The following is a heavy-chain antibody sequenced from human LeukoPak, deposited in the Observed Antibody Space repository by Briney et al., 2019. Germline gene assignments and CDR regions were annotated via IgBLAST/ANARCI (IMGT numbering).Heavy chain of an antibody. CDR2: IYYSGNT. Sequence: PSETLSLTCTVSGGSISSYYWSWIRQPPGKGLEWIGHIYYSGNTNYNPSLKSRVTISVDTSKNQFSLKLSSVTAADTAVYYCARTPHYDILTGYFAGYYYYYMDVWGKGTTVTISS. V-gene: IGHV4-59*01. D-gene: IGHD3-9*01. CDR3: ARTPHYDILTGYFAGYYYYYMDV. CDR1: GGSISSYY. J-gene: IGHJ6*03.